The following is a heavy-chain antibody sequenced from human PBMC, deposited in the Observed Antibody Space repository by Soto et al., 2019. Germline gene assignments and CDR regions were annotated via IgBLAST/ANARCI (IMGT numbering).Heavy chain of an antibody. CDR3: ARVVYSSSLIMGYYYYGMDV. CDR1: GGSIGSYY. CDR2: IYYSGST. D-gene: IGHD6-13*01. V-gene: IGHV4-59*01. J-gene: IGHJ6*02. Sequence: SETLSLTCTVSGGSIGSYYWSWIRQPPGKGLEWIGYIYYSGSTNYNPSLKSRVTISVDTSKNQFSLKLSSVTAADTAVYYCARVVYSSSLIMGYYYYGMDVWGQGTTVTVSS.